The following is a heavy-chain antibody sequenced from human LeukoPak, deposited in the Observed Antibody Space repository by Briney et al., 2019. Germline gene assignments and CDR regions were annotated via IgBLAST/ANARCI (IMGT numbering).Heavy chain of an antibody. CDR2: IYPCDSDI. D-gene: IGHD3-10*01. J-gene: IGHJ4*02. Sequence: GESLKISCKGSGYSFTSYWIGWVRQMPGKGLEWMGIIYPCDSDIRYSPSFQGHVTISADKSISTAYLQWSSLKASDTAMYYCARLPPHRVGSAHFDYWGPGTLVTVSS. CDR1: GYSFTSYW. V-gene: IGHV5-51*01. CDR3: ARLPPHRVGSAHFDY.